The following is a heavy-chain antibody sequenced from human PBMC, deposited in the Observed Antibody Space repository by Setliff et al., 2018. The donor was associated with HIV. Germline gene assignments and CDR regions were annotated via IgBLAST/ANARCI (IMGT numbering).Heavy chain of an antibody. CDR1: GGSISSSSYY. Sequence: KPSETLSLTCTVSGGSISSSSYYWGWIRQPPGKGLEWIGSIYYSGSTYYNPSLKSRVTVSVDTSKNQFSLKLSSVTAADTAVYYCARAPITIFGVIIIPVYFDYWGQGTLVTVSS. V-gene: IGHV4-39*07. CDR3: ARAPITIFGVIIIPVYFDY. J-gene: IGHJ4*02. D-gene: IGHD3-3*01. CDR2: IYYSGST.